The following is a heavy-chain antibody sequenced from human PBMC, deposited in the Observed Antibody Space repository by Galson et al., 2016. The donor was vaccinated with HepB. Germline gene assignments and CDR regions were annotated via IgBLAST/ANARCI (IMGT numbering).Heavy chain of an antibody. CDR3: ARGKFDCSGGTCHYYGMDV. CDR1: GLTFSRCD. CDR2: IGTAGDT. D-gene: IGHD2-15*01. J-gene: IGHJ6*04. V-gene: IGHV3-13*01. Sequence: SLRLSCAASGLTFSRCDMHWVRQATGKGLEWVSAIGTAGDTYYPGSVRGRFTISRENSKNSLYLQMNSLTAGGTAVYYCARGKFDCSGGTCHYYGMDVWGKGNPGHRLL.